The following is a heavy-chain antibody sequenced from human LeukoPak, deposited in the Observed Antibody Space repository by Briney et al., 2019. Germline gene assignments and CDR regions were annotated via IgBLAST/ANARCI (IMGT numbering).Heavy chain of an antibody. CDR1: GFTFSSYA. V-gene: IGHV3-30*04. Sequence: PGGSLRLSCAASGFTFSSYAMHWVRQAPGKGLEWVAVISYDGSNKYYADSVKGRFTISRDNSKNTLYLQMNSLRAEDTAVYYCARDPYSGSYSAYYYYYMDVWGKGTTVTVSS. D-gene: IGHD1-26*01. CDR2: ISYDGSNK. J-gene: IGHJ6*03. CDR3: ARDPYSGSYSAYYYYYMDV.